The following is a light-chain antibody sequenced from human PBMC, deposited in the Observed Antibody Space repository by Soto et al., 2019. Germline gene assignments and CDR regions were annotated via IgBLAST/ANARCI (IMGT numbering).Light chain of an antibody. J-gene: IGKJ3*01. Sequence: DIQMTQSASSLSVSFGDRVTITWRASQGISTYLNWYQQKPGKAPKFLIYAASSLQSGVPSRFSGSGYGTDFNLTISSLQTEDFATYYCQQSYNTPLTFGPGTKVDIK. CDR2: AAS. V-gene: IGKV1-39*01. CDR1: QGISTY. CDR3: QQSYNTPLT.